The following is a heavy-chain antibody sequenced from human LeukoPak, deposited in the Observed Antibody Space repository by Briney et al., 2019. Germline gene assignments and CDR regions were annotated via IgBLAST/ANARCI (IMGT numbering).Heavy chain of an antibody. CDR3: ARDHHDKITMVRGVTNWFDP. CDR2: ISAYNGNT. J-gene: IGHJ5*02. CDR1: GYTFTSYG. Sequence: VASVKVSCKASGYTFTSYGISWVRQAPGQGLEWMGWISAYNGNTNYAQKLQGRVTMTTDTSTSTAYMELRSLRSDDTAVYYCARDHHDKITMVRGVTNWFDPWGQGTLVTVSS. V-gene: IGHV1-18*01. D-gene: IGHD3-10*01.